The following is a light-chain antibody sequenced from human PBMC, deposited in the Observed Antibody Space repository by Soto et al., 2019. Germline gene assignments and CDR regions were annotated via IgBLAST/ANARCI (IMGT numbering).Light chain of an antibody. Sequence: QPALTQPASVSGSPGQSITISCTGTSSDVGGYNYVSWYQQHPGKAPKLIIYEVSNRPSGVSNRFSGSKSGNTASLTISGLQAEDEADYYCSSYTSSSTLYVFGTGTKVTVL. J-gene: IGLJ1*01. CDR2: EVS. CDR3: SSYTSSSTLYV. V-gene: IGLV2-14*01. CDR1: SSDVGGYNY.